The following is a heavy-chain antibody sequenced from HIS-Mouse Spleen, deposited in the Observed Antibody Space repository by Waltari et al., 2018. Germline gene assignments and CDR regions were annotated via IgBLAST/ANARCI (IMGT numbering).Heavy chain of an antibody. CDR3: AREPHLQLELAFDI. CDR2: IYHSGST. Sequence: QVQLQESGPGLVKPSETLSLTCTVSGYSISSGYSWGWIRQPPGKGLEWIGSIYHSGSTYYNPSLKSRVTISVDTSKNQFSLKLSSVTAADTAVYYCAREPHLQLELAFDIWGQGTMVTVSS. J-gene: IGHJ3*02. D-gene: IGHD1-1*01. CDR1: GYSISSGYS. V-gene: IGHV4-38-2*02.